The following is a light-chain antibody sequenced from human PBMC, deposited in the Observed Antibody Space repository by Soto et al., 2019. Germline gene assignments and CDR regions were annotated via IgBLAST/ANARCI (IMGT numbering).Light chain of an antibody. CDR3: QQYYRNLLYT. CDR2: WAS. CDR1: QSVLYSSNQKNY. Sequence: DIVMTQSPDSLAVSLGERATIHCKSSQSVLYSSNQKNYLAWYQQKPGQAPKLLIYWASTRESGVPDRFSGSGSETDFTLTISSLQAEDVAVYYCQQYYRNLLYTFGQGTKLEIK. V-gene: IGKV4-1*01. J-gene: IGKJ2*01.